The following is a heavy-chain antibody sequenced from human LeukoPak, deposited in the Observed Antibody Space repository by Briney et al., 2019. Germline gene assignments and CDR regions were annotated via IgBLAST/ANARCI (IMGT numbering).Heavy chain of an antibody. V-gene: IGHV3-23*01. Sequence: GGSLRLSCAASGFTFSSYAMSWVRQAPGKGLEWVSAISGSGGSTYYADSVKGRFTISRGNSKNTLYLQMNSLRAEDTAVYYCAKGGENVVITCTDYWGQGTLVTVSS. J-gene: IGHJ4*02. CDR1: GFTFSSYA. D-gene: IGHD3-22*01. CDR3: AKGGENVVITCTDY. CDR2: ISGSGGST.